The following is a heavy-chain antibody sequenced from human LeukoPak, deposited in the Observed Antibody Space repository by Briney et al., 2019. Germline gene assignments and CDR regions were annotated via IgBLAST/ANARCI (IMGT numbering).Heavy chain of an antibody. D-gene: IGHD6-13*01. Sequence: ASVKVSCKSSGYTFTSYDINWVRPATGQGRDWMGLMNPNSGNTDYAQKFQCRVTMTRNTSISTAYMELSSLRSEDTAVYYCARRSGYSSSWKFDPWGQGTLVTVSS. CDR3: ARRSGYSSSWKFDP. V-gene: IGHV1-8*01. CDR2: MNPNSGNT. CDR1: GYTFTSYD. J-gene: IGHJ5*02.